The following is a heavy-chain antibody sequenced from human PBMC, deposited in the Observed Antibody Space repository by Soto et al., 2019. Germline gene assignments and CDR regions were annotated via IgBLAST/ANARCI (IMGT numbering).Heavy chain of an antibody. J-gene: IGHJ4*02. V-gene: IGHV4-59*12. CDR2: ISYNGIT. D-gene: IGHD5-12*01. CDR3: ASQRGGFYETFDY. Sequence: PSETLSLTCIVSGGPLHAYYWTWMRQPPGKRLEWLGHISYNGITDYNPSLKSRVTMSVDTSKNQISLKLSSVTVAGTAIYCCASQRGGFYETFDYWGQGIRVTVSS. CDR1: GGPLHAYY.